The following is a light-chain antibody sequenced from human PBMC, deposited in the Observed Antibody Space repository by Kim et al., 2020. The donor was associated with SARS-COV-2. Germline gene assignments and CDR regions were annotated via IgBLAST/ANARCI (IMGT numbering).Light chain of an antibody. CDR1: SSDVGAYRY. V-gene: IGLV2-14*03. CDR2: DVS. CDR3: TSYTSSSTYV. Sequence: GQTITISCAGTSSDVGAYRYVSWYQQHPGEAPKLVIYDVSDRPSGVSNCFSGCKSGNTASLTISVRQAEDEADYYCTSYTSSSTYVFGAGTKVTVL. J-gene: IGLJ1*01.